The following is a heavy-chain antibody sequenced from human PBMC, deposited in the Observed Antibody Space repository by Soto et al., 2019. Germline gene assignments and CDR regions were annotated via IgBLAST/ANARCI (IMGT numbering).Heavy chain of an antibody. Sequence: GGSLRLSCASSGFTFSSYAMHRVRQAPGKGLEWVSAISGSGGSTYYADSVKGRFTISRDNSKNTLYLQMNSLRAGDTAVYYCAKNYGDYDYFDYWGQGTLVTVSS. D-gene: IGHD4-17*01. CDR1: GFTFSSYA. J-gene: IGHJ4*02. CDR2: ISGSGGST. V-gene: IGHV3-23*01. CDR3: AKNYGDYDYFDY.